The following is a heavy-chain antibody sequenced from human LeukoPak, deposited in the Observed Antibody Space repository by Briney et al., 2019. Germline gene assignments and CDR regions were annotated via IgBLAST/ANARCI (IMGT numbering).Heavy chain of an antibody. CDR1: GGSFSGYY. D-gene: IGHD2-21*02. CDR3: ARGSRHTVVVTTRYYYYMDV. CDR2: INQSGST. Sequence: SETLSLTCAVYGGSFSGYYWTWIHQPPGKGLEWIGEINQSGSTNYNPSLKSRVTISVDTSKNQFSLKVRSVTAADTAVYYCARGSRHTVVVTTRYYYYMDVWGKGTTVTVSS. J-gene: IGHJ6*03. V-gene: IGHV4-34*01.